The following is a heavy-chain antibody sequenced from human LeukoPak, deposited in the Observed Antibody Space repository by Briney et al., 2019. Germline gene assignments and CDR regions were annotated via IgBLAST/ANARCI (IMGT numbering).Heavy chain of an antibody. Sequence: GGSLRLSCVASGFTFSSHGMNWVRQAPGKGLEWVSSISSSSSYIYYADSVKGRFTVSRDNAKNSLFLQMNSLGAGDTAVYYCARVDDNYYYYYMDVWGKGTTVTVSS. CDR2: ISSSSSYI. CDR1: GFTFSSHG. CDR3: ARVDDNYYYYYMDV. J-gene: IGHJ6*03. V-gene: IGHV3-21*01. D-gene: IGHD3-22*01.